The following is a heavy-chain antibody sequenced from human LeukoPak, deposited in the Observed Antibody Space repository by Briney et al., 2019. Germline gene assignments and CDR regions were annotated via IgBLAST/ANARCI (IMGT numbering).Heavy chain of an antibody. J-gene: IGHJ4*02. CDR2: ISSSSSYI. Sequence: PGGSLRLSCAASGFTFSSYSMNWVRQAPGKGLEWVSSISSSSSYIYYADSVKGRFTISRDNAKNSLYLQMNSLRAEDTAVYYCAGDRGYCSSTSCYEDYWGQGTLVTVSS. CDR1: GFTFSSYS. CDR3: AGDRGYCSSTSCYEDY. V-gene: IGHV3-21*01. D-gene: IGHD2-2*01.